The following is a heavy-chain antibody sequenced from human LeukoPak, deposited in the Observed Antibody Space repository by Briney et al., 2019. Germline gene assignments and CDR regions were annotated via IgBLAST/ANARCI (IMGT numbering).Heavy chain of an antibody. CDR1: GYTFTSYD. CDR2: INPTGTST. D-gene: IGHD2-15*01. CDR3: AREGGGGIDIEPSFDY. Sequence: ASVKVSCKASGYTFTSYDITWVRQAPGQGLEWMGLINPTGTSTNYAQKFQGRVTMTRDTSTSTVYMELSSLRSEDTAVYYCAREGGGGIDIEPSFDYWGQGTLVTVSS. V-gene: IGHV1-46*01. J-gene: IGHJ4*02.